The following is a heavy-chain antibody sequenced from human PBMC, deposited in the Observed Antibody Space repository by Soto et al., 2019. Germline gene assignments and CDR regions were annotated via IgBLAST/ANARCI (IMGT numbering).Heavy chain of an antibody. CDR1: GVSISDGYY. Sequence: TLSLTCPVSGVSISDGYYWSWIRQHPGKGLEWIGSISYSGSTSYNPSLKSRLTISVDRSKSQFSLNLSSVTAADTAVYYCARRDRSGYSYWLDTWGQGTLVTVSS. CDR3: ARRDRSGYSYWLDT. V-gene: IGHV4-31*03. J-gene: IGHJ5*02. D-gene: IGHD3-3*01. CDR2: ISYSGST.